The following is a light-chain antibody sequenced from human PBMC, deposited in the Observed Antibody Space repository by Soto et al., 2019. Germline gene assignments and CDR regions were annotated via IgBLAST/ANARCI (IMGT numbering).Light chain of an antibody. J-gene: IGLJ2*01. Sequence: QSALTQPASVSGSPGQSITISCTGTSSDVGGYKYVSWYQQHPGKAPKLLIYEVNNRPSGVSNRFSGSKSGNTASLTISGLQAEDEADYYCNSYTSSSTRVFGGGTKLTVL. CDR1: SSDVGGYKY. CDR3: NSYTSSSTRV. V-gene: IGLV2-14*01. CDR2: EVN.